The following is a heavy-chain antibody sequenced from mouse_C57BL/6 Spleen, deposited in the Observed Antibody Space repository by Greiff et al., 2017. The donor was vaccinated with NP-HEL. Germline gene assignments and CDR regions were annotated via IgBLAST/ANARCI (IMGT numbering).Heavy chain of an antibody. CDR2: IDPETGGT. D-gene: IGHD1-1*01. V-gene: IGHV1-15*01. CDR3: TNYYGSSYWYFDV. J-gene: IGHJ1*03. CDR1: GYTFTDYE. Sequence: VHLVESGAELVRPGASVTLSCKASGYTFTDYEMHWVKQTPVHGLEWIGAIDPETGGTAYNQKFKGKAILTADKSSSTAYMELRSLTSEDSAVYYCTNYYGSSYWYFDVWGTGTTVTVSS.